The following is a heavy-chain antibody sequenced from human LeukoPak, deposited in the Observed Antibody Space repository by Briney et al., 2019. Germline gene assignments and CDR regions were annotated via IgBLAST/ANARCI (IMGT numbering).Heavy chain of an antibody. V-gene: IGHV4-38-2*02. D-gene: IGHD3-22*01. CDR3: ARDSLLGADYYDSSGTN. J-gene: IGHJ4*02. CDR2: IHHSGST. CDR1: GYSISSGYY. Sequence: PSGTLSLTCTVSGYSISSGYYWGWLRQPPGKGLEWIGSIHHSGSTYYNPSLKSRVTISVDTSKNQFSLKLSSVTAADTAVYYCARDSLLGADYYDSSGTNWGQGTLVTVSS.